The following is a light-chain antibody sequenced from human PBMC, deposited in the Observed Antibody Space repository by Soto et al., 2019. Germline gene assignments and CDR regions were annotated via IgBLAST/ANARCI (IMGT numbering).Light chain of an antibody. V-gene: IGLV2-14*01. CDR2: EVS. CDR3: ASYTSSSTSVI. Sequence: QSVLTQPASVSGSPGQSITISCTGTSIDVGGYKYVSWYQQHPDKAPKLIIFEVSNRPSGISSRFSGSKSGNTASLTISGLQAEDEAYYYCASYTSSSTSVIFGRGTKLTVL. CDR1: SIDVGGYKY. J-gene: IGLJ2*01.